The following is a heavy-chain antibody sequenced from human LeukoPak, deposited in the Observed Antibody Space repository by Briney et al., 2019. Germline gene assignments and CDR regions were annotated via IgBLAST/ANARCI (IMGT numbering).Heavy chain of an antibody. V-gene: IGHV1-58*01. D-gene: IGHD4-17*01. CDR2: VVVGSGSA. Sequence: SVEVSCKASGFTFTISAVQWVRQARGQSLEWIGWVVVGSGSATYAQKFQERVTITRDMSTSTAYMELSSLTSEDTAVYYCATPTAVTSSDGFDIWGQGTMVTVSS. CDR1: GFTFTISA. J-gene: IGHJ3*02. CDR3: ATPTAVTSSDGFDI.